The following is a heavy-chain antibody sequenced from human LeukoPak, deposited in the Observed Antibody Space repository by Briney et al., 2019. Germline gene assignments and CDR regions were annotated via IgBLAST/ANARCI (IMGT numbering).Heavy chain of an antibody. CDR1: GFTFKTYD. CDR3: AKEFSLFPTPTVFDS. V-gene: IGHV3-23*01. D-gene: IGHD2-21*01. J-gene: IGHJ4*02. CDR2: VTTSAGRT. Sequence: GGSLRLSCAVSGFTFKTYDMAWVREASGKGLEWVSLVTTSAGRTYYAASVKRRFTISRHHPNTPLSLQMNYLTADHTAIYSCAKEFSLFPTPTVFDSWGQGSLVTVSS.